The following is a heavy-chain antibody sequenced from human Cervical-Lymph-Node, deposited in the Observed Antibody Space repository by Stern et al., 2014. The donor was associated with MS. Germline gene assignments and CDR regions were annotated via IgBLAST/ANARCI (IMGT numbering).Heavy chain of an antibody. D-gene: IGHD2-15*01. J-gene: IGHJ5*01. Sequence: QVQLEESGAEVKKPGSSVKVSCKASGGTFSSSYAVNWVRQAPGQALEWMGRIIPIIGVAKYAQKIQSRVTITVDKSHTLLYMELSSLTSEDTAVYYCARGIVANRAAATLHNLFDSWGQGTRVTVSS. V-gene: IGHV1-69*09. CDR2: IIPIIGVA. CDR1: GGTFSSSYA. CDR3: ARGIVANRAAATLHNLFDS.